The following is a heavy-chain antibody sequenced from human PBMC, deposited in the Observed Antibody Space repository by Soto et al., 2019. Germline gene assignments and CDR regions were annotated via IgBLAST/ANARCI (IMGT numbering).Heavy chain of an antibody. V-gene: IGHV3-15*01. D-gene: IGHD6-19*01. CDR1: GFNFRKAR. CDR3: ADIAVVHTGDY. Sequence: PGGSLGLSCAASGFNFRKARMSRGRPVPGKGLEWVGRIKSKTDGGTTDYAAPVKGRFTISRDDSKNTLYLQMNSLKTEDTAVYYCADIAVVHTGDYWGQGTLVTVSS. J-gene: IGHJ4*02. CDR2: IKSKTDGGTT.